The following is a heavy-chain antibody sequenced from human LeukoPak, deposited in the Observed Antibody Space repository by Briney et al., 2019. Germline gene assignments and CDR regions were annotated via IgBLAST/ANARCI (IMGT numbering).Heavy chain of an antibody. J-gene: IGHJ3*01. Sequence: SETLSLTCTVSGGSISGYYWNWIRQTPGEGLEWIGYIYYTGSSNYNPSLKSRVSISLDTSKNQFSLKLSSVTAADTAVYYCARRVVVVTANDKSDAFDVWGQGTVVTVSS. CDR2: IYYTGSS. V-gene: IGHV4-59*01. CDR3: ARRVVVVTANDKSDAFDV. CDR1: GGSISGYY. D-gene: IGHD2-21*02.